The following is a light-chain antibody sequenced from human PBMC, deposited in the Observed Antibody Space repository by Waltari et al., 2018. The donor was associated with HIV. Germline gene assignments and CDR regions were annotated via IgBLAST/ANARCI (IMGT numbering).Light chain of an antibody. CDR2: RAS. CDR1: PSVSIN. V-gene: IGKV3-15*01. Sequence: EIVMTQSPATLSVSAGESVTLSCRASPSVSINVAGYQQRPGQGPRLLIYRASTRATNVPARFSGGGSGTEFTLSISSLQSEDFAVYYCQQYHNWPPYTFGQGTKLELK. J-gene: IGKJ2*01. CDR3: QQYHNWPPYT.